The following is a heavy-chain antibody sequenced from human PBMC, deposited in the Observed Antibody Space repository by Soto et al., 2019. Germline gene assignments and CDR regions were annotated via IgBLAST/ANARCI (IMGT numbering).Heavy chain of an antibody. CDR1: GFTFSSYG. V-gene: IGHV3-64D*06. CDR3: VISAYYYDSSGHNWFDP. CDR2: ISSNGGST. D-gene: IGHD3-22*01. J-gene: IGHJ5*02. Sequence: GGSLRLSCAASGFTFSSYGMHWVRQAPGKGLEYVSAISSNGGSTYYADSVKGRFTISRDNSKNTLYLQMSSLRAEDTAVYYCVISAYYYDSSGHNWFDPWGQGTLVTVSS.